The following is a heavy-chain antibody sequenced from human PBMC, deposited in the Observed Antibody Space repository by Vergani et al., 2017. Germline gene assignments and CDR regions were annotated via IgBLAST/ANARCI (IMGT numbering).Heavy chain of an antibody. CDR2: IYYSGST. V-gene: IGHV4-59*01. Sequence: QVKMKEWGTGLVKPSETLSLTCTVSGGSISSYYWSWIRQPPGKGLEWIGYIYYSGSTNYNPSLKSRVTISVDTSKNQFSLKLSSVTAADTAVYYCAIGGVTMVRGFPDAFDIWGQGTMVTVSS. D-gene: IGHD3-10*01. CDR1: GGSISSYY. J-gene: IGHJ3*02. CDR3: AIGGVTMVRGFPDAFDI.